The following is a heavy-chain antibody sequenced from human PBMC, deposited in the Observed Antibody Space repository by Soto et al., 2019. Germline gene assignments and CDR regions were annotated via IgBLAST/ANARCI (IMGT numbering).Heavy chain of an antibody. Sequence: GGSLRLSCAASGFTFSNAWMSWVRQAPGKGLEWVGRIKSKTDGGTTDYAAPVKGRFTISRDDSKNTLYLQMNSLKTEDTAVYYCTTDRSSFDYGMDVWGQGTTVTVSS. V-gene: IGHV3-15*01. CDR1: GFTFSNAW. CDR2: IKSKTDGGTT. J-gene: IGHJ6*02. D-gene: IGHD6-13*01. CDR3: TTDRSSFDYGMDV.